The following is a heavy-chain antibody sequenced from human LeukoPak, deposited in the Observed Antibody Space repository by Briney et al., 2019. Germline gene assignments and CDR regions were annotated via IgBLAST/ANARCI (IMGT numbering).Heavy chain of an antibody. D-gene: IGHD3-22*01. CDR2: ISYDGSNK. CDR3: ARDSVVIPSAFDI. Sequence: GGSLRLSCAASGFTFSSYAMHWVRQAPGKGLEWVAVISYDGSNKYYADSVKGRFTISRDNSKNTLYLQMNSLRAEDTAVYYCARDSVVIPSAFDIWGQGTMVTVSS. J-gene: IGHJ3*02. CDR1: GFTFSSYA. V-gene: IGHV3-30*04.